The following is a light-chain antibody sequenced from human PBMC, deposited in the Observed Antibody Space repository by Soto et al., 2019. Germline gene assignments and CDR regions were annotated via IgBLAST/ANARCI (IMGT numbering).Light chain of an antibody. CDR1: QSNSSY. Sequence: DIQMTQSPSSLSASVGDRVTITCRASQSNSSYLKWYQQKPGKAPNLLIYAVSSLQGGVPSRFSHCGYGTDFTLTISSLQPEYFSTYYCKESYITRPFGQGTKGEIK. J-gene: IGKJ1*01. CDR3: KESYITRP. V-gene: IGKV1-39*01. CDR2: AVS.